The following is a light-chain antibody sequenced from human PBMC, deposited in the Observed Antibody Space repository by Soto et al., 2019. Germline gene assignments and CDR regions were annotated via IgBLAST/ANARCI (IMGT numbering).Light chain of an antibody. Sequence: IQMTQSPSTLSASVGDSVNITCRASQSISGWLAWYQQKPGKAPKFLIYNASTLQQGVPSRFSGSGFGTEFTLTISGMQPDDFANYYCQQYDHVSPFTFGGGTRV. CDR2: NAS. CDR3: QQYDHVSPFT. J-gene: IGKJ4*02. CDR1: QSISGW. V-gene: IGKV1-5*03.